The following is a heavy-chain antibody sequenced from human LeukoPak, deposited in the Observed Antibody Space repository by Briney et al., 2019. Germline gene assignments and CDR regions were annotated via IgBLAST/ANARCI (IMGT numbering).Heavy chain of an antibody. CDR3: ARVRDGYSDY. V-gene: IGHV1-69*13. J-gene: IGHJ4*02. CDR2: IIPIFGTA. CDR1: GGTFSSYA. Sequence: GASVKVSCRASGGTFSSYAISWVRQAPGQGLEWMEGIIPIFGTANYAQKFQGRVTITADESTSTAYMELSSLRSEDTAVYYCARVRDGYSDYWGQGTLVTVSS. D-gene: IGHD5-24*01.